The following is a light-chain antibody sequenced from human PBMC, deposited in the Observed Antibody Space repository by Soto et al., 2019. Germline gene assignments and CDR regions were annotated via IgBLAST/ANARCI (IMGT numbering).Light chain of an antibody. Sequence: DIQMTQSPSTLSASVGDRVTITCRASQSIDSWLAWHQQKPGKAPKLLISKASSLESGVPSRFSGSGSRTEFTLTISSLQPDDFATYYGQQYNSYRAFGQGTKVEI. CDR2: KAS. V-gene: IGKV1-5*03. J-gene: IGKJ1*01. CDR3: QQYNSYRA. CDR1: QSIDSW.